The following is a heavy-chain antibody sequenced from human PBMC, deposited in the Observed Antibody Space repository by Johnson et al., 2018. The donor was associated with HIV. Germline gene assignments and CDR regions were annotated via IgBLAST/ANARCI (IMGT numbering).Heavy chain of an antibody. J-gene: IGHJ3*02. Sequence: VQLMESGGGLVQPGRSLRLSCAASGFTFDDYAMYWVRQAPGKGLEWVSGISCNSGSIGYADSVKGRFTVSRDNAKNSLYLQMNSLRAEDTAVYYCARNPLFSAFDIWGQGTMVTVSS. CDR2: ISCNSGSI. CDR1: GFTFDDYA. CDR3: ARNPLFSAFDI. D-gene: IGHD3-10*02. V-gene: IGHV3-9*01.